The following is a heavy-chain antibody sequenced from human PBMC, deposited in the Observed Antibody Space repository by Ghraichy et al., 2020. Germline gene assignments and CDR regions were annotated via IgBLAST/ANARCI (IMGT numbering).Heavy chain of an antibody. CDR1: GFTFSSYS. Sequence: LSLTCAASGFTFSSYSMNWVRQAPGKGLEWVSYISSSSTIYYADSVKGRFTISRDNAKNSLYLQMNSLRAEDTAVYYCARGRQAGTSFDYWGQGTLVTVSS. CDR2: ISSSSTI. D-gene: IGHD6-13*01. J-gene: IGHJ4*02. CDR3: ARGRQAGTSFDY. V-gene: IGHV3-48*04.